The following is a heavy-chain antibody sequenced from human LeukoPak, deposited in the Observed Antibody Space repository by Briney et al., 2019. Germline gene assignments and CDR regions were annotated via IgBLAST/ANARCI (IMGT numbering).Heavy chain of an antibody. J-gene: IGHJ4*02. CDR1: GYTLTELS. V-gene: IGHV1-24*01. CDR3: ATDPATYYYDSSGYNQFDY. D-gene: IGHD3-22*01. CDR2: FDPEDGET. Sequence: GASVKVSCKVSGYTLTELSMHWVRQAPGKGLEWMGGFDPEDGETIYAQKFQGRVTMTEDTSTDTAYMELSSLGSEDTAVYYCATDPATYYYDSSGYNQFDYWGQGTLVTVSS.